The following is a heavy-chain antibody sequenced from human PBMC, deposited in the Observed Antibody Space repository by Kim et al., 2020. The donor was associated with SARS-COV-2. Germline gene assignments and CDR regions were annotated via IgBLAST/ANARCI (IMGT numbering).Heavy chain of an antibody. V-gene: IGHV4-39*07. CDR3: ARDHDYDYVWGSYRKGSWFDP. CDR1: GGSISSSSYY. J-gene: IGHJ5*02. CDR2: IYYSGST. D-gene: IGHD3-16*02. Sequence: SETLSLTCTVSGGSISSSSYYWGWIRQPPGKGLEWIGSIYYSGSTYYNPSLKSRVTISVDTSKNQFSLKLSSVTAADTAVYYCARDHDYDYVWGSYRKGSWFDPWGQGTLVTVSS.